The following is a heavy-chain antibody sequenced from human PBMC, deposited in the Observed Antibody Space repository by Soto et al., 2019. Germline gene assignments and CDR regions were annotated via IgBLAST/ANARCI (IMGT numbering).Heavy chain of an antibody. J-gene: IGHJ3*02. Sequence: QVQLVQSGAEVKKPGSSVKVSCKASGGTFSSYTISWVRQAPGQGLEWMGRIIPILGIANYAQKFQGRVTITADKSTSTAYMELSSLRSEDTAVYYCARGGVGADAFDIWGQGTMVTVSS. D-gene: IGHD2-15*01. CDR3: ARGGVGADAFDI. CDR2: IIPILGIA. V-gene: IGHV1-69*02. CDR1: GGTFSSYT.